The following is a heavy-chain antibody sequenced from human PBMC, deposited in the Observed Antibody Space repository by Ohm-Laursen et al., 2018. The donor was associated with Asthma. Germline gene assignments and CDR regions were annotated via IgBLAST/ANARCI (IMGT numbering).Heavy chain of an antibody. CDR2: ISSSSSTI. CDR1: GFTFSSYS. Sequence: SLRLSCAAPGFTFSSYSMNWVRQAPGKGLEWVSYISSSSSTIYYADSVKGRFTISRDNAKNSLYLQMNSLRDEDTAVYYCARDDYGDYGWWFDPWGQGTLVTVSS. CDR3: ARDDYGDYGWWFDP. J-gene: IGHJ5*02. V-gene: IGHV3-48*02. D-gene: IGHD4-17*01.